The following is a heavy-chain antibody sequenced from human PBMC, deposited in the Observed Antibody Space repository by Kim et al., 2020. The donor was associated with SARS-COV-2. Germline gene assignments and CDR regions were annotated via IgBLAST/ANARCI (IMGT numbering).Heavy chain of an antibody. CDR1: GDSISSSSYS. D-gene: IGHD3-9*01. CDR3: ARLATGTSDFDF. V-gene: IGHV4-39*02. J-gene: IGHJ4*02. Sequence: SETLSLTCTVSGDSISSSSYSWEWIRQPPGKGLEWIGGISYSGRAFYNPSLKSRVTISVDTSRNHFSLNLRSVTAADTAMYYCARLATGTSDFDFWGPGT. CDR2: ISYSGRA.